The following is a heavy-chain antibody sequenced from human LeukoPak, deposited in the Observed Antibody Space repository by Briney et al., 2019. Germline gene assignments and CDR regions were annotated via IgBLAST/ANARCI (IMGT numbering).Heavy chain of an antibody. CDR3: ARTSTGYYYMDV. Sequence: ASVKVSCKASGYTFTSYGISWVRQAPRQGLEWMGWISAYNGNTNYAQKLQGRVTMTTDTSTSTAYMELRSLRSDDTAVYYCARTSTGYYYMDVWGKGTTVTVSS. D-gene: IGHD1-1*01. CDR2: ISAYNGNT. J-gene: IGHJ6*03. CDR1: GYTFTSYG. V-gene: IGHV1-18*01.